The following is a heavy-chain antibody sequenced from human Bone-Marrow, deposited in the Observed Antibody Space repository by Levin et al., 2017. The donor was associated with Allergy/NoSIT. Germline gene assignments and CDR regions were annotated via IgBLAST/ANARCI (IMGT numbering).Heavy chain of an antibody. J-gene: IGHJ4*02. CDR3: ARYDGGGPANFDY. Sequence: SETLSLTCAVYGGSFSGYYWSWIRQPPGKGLEWIGEINHSGSTNYNPSLKSRVTISVDTSKNQFSLKLCSVTAADTAVYYCARYDGGGPANFDYWGQGTLVTVSS. D-gene: IGHD3-22*01. V-gene: IGHV4-34*01. CDR2: INHSGST. CDR1: GGSFSGYY.